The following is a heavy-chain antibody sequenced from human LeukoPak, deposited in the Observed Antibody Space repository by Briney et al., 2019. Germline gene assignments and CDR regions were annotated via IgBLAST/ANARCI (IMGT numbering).Heavy chain of an antibody. CDR1: GGTFSSYA. CDR3: ARGAYDSSGYYYSGYAFGI. D-gene: IGHD3-22*01. CDR2: IIPIFGTA. V-gene: IGHV1-69*01. Sequence: SVKVSCKASGGTFSSYAISWVRQAPGQGLEWMGGIIPIFGTANYAQKFQGRVTITADESTSTAYMELSSLRSEDTAVYYCARGAYDSSGYYYSGYAFGIWGQGTMVTVSS. J-gene: IGHJ3*02.